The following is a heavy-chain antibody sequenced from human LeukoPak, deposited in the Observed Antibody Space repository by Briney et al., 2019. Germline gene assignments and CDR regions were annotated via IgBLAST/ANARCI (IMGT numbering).Heavy chain of an antibody. V-gene: IGHV1-18*01. CDR3: ARSGDGNWFDP. CDR2: ISAYNGDT. Sequence: EASVKVSCKASGYIFMNFGMGWVRQAPGRGLEWLGWISAYNGDTNYAQKFRGRVTMTTDTSTSTAYMEVRSLTSDDTAIYYCARSGDGNWFDPWGQGTLVIVSS. CDR1: GYIFMNFG. J-gene: IGHJ5*02.